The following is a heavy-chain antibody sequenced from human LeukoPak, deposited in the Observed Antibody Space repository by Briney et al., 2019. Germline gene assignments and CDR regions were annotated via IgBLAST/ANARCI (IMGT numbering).Heavy chain of an antibody. CDR1: GFTFGDYA. CDR2: ISSSSSYI. Sequence: GGSLRLSCTASGFTFGDYAMNWVRQAPGKGLEWVSSISSSSSYIYYADSVKGRFTISRDNAKNSLYLQMNSLRAEDTAVYYCARESRLGELPFPDYWGQGTLVTVSS. V-gene: IGHV3-21*01. D-gene: IGHD3-16*01. CDR3: ARESRLGELPFPDY. J-gene: IGHJ4*02.